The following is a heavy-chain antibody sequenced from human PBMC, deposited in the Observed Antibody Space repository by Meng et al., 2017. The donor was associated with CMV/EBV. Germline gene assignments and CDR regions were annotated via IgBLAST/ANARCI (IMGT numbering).Heavy chain of an antibody. CDR3: AREEGDC. CDR2: ISYDGSNK. Sequence: SLKIYCAAYGFTFSSYAMHWVRQAPGKGLEWVAVISYDGSNKYYADSVKGRFTISRDNSKNTLYLQMNSLRAEDTAVYYCAREEGDCWGQGTLVTVSS. V-gene: IGHV3-30*04. J-gene: IGHJ4*02. CDR1: GFTFSSYA.